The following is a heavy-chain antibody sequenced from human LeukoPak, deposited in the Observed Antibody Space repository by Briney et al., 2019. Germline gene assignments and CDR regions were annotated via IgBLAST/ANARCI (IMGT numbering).Heavy chain of an antibody. Sequence: QSGGSLRLSCAASGFNFTNYALTWVRQTPGKGLECVSAISGDGVSPYYADSVRGRFTISRDNSKNTLYLQMNSLRVEDTAVYFCARDPGAFPYFFDYWGQGTLVTVSS. J-gene: IGHJ4*02. D-gene: IGHD4/OR15-4a*01. V-gene: IGHV3-23*01. CDR2: ISGDGVSP. CDR3: ARDPGAFPYFFDY. CDR1: GFNFTNYA.